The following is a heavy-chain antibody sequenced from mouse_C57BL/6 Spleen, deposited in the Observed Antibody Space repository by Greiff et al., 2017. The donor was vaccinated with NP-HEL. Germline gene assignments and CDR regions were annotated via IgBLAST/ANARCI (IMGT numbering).Heavy chain of an antibody. Sequence: EVQLQESGGGLVQPGGSMKLSCVASGFTFSNYWMNWVRQSPEKGLEWVAQIRLKSDNNETHYAESVKGRFTISRDDSKSSVYLQMNNLRAEDTGVYFCTKTRTEAWFAYWGQGTLVTVSA. CDR1: GFTFSNYW. CDR3: TKTRTEAWFAY. D-gene: IGHD1-3*01. CDR2: IRLKSDNNET. V-gene: IGHV6-3*01. J-gene: IGHJ3*01.